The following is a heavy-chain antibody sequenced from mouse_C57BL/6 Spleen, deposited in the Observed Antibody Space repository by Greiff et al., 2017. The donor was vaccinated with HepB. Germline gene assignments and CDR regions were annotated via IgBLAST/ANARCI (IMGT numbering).Heavy chain of an antibody. D-gene: IGHD1-1*01. Sequence: QVQLQQPGAELVRPGSSVKLSCKASGYTFTSYWMHWVKQRPIQGLEWIGNIDPSDSETHYNQKFKDKATLTVDKSSSTAYMQLSSLTSEDSAVYYCARGGFTTVVIDYWGQGTTLTVSS. CDR3: ARGGFTTVVIDY. V-gene: IGHV1-52*01. CDR1: GYTFTSYW. CDR2: IDPSDSET. J-gene: IGHJ2*01.